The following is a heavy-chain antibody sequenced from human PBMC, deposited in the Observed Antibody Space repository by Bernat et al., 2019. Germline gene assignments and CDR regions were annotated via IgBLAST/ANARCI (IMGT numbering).Heavy chain of an antibody. Sequence: EGQLLESGGGLVQPGGSLRLSCAASGFTFSSYAMSWVRQAPGKGLEWVSAISGSGGSTYYADSVKGRFTISRDNSKNTLYLQMNSLRAEDTAVYYCARSRNIGYAFDIWGQGTMVTVSS. D-gene: IGHD2/OR15-2a*01. CDR1: GFTFSSYA. V-gene: IGHV3-23*01. J-gene: IGHJ3*02. CDR3: ARSRNIGYAFDI. CDR2: ISGSGGST.